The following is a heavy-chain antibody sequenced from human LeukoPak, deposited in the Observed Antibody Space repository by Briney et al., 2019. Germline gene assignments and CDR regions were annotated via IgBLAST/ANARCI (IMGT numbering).Heavy chain of an antibody. CDR1: EYIFTTDY. Sequence: APVKVSCKASEYIFTTDYIHWVRQAPGQGLEWMGTINPSGDSTTYAQNFQGRVTMTRDTSTSTVYMELSSLTSEDTAVYYCARDRPLNPIVAVAGLRFDPWGQGTLVTVSS. V-gene: IGHV1-46*01. CDR2: INPSGDST. D-gene: IGHD6-19*01. CDR3: ARDRPLNPIVAVAGLRFDP. J-gene: IGHJ5*02.